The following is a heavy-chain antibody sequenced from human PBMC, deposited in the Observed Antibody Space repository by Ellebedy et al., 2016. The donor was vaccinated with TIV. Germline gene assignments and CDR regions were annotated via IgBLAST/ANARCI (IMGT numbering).Heavy chain of an antibody. J-gene: IGHJ3*02. CDR2: IIPIFGTA. CDR3: AGDTTGTPYAFDI. CDR1: GGTFSSYA. V-gene: IGHV1-69*13. D-gene: IGHD1-1*01. Sequence: ASVKVSCKASGGTFSSYAISWVRQAPGQGLEWMGGIIPIFGTANYAQKFQGRVTITADESTSTAYMELSSLRSEDTAVYYCAGDTTGTPYAFDIWGQGTMVTVSS.